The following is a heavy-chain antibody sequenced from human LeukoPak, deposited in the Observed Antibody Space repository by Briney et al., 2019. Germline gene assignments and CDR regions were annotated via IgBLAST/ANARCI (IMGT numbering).Heavy chain of an antibody. CDR3: ARRSQTMVRGVRNYGMDV. CDR1: GFTVSSNY. Sequence: GGSLRLSCAASGFTVSSNYMSWVRQAPGKGLEWVSVIYSGGSTYYADSVKGRFTISRHNSKNTLYLQMNSLRAEDTAVYYCARRSQTMVRGVRNYGMDVWGQGTTVTVSS. CDR2: IYSGGST. D-gene: IGHD3-10*01. J-gene: IGHJ6*02. V-gene: IGHV3-53*04.